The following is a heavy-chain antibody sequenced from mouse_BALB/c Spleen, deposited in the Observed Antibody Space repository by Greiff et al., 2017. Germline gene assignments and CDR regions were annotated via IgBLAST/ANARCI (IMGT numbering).Heavy chain of an antibody. D-gene: IGHD2-14*01. Sequence: EVQLQQSGAELVKPGASVKLSCTASGFNIKDTYMHWVKQRPEQGLEWIGRIDPANGNTKYDPKFQGKATITADTSSNTAHLQLSSLTSEDTAVYYCARSTYYRTFAYWGQGTLVTVSA. CDR3: ARSTYYRTFAY. CDR1: GFNIKDTY. V-gene: IGHV14-3*02. CDR2: IDPANGNT. J-gene: IGHJ3*01.